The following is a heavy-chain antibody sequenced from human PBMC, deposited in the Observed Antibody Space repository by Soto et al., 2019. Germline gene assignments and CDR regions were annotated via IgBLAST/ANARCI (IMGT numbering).Heavy chain of an antibody. Sequence: GGSLRLSCAASGFTFSSYGMHWVRQAPGKGLEWVAVISYDGSNKYYADSVKGRFTISRDNSKNTLYLQMNSLRAEDTAVYYCAKDTHSYGYYYYGMDVWGQRTTVTVSS. CDR1: GFTFSSYG. V-gene: IGHV3-30*18. D-gene: IGHD5-18*01. J-gene: IGHJ6*02. CDR2: ISYDGSNK. CDR3: AKDTHSYGYYYYGMDV.